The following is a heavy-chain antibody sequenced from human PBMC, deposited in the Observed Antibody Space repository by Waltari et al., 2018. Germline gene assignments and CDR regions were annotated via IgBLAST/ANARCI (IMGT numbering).Heavy chain of an antibody. V-gene: IGHV1-8*03. J-gene: IGHJ3*02. Sequence: QVQLVQSGAEVKKPGASVKVSCKASGYTFTSYDINWVRQATGQGLEWMGWMNPNSGNTGYAQKFQGRVTITRNTSISTAYMELSSLRSEDTAVYYCARDVTYYDFWSGKGAFDIWGQGTMVTVSS. CDR1: GYTFTSYD. CDR2: MNPNSGNT. D-gene: IGHD3-3*01. CDR3: ARDVTYYDFWSGKGAFDI.